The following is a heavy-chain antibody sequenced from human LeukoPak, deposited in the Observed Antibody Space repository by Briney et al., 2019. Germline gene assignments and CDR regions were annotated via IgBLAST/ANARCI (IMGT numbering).Heavy chain of an antibody. D-gene: IGHD4-23*01. CDR2: INSVGSST. V-gene: IGHV3-74*01. Sequence: GGSLRLSCAASGFTFSSFWMHWVRQAPGKGLVWVSRINSVGSSTSYADSVKGRFTISRDNSKNTLFLQMSSLRAEDTAVYYCAKGDYGGDFRYFDYWGQGTLVTVSS. CDR3: AKGDYGGDFRYFDY. J-gene: IGHJ4*02. CDR1: GFTFSSFW.